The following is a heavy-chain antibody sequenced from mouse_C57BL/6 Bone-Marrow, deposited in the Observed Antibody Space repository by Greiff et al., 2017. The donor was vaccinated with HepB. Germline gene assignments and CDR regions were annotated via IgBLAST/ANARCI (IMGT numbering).Heavy chain of an antibody. D-gene: IGHD2-14*01. V-gene: IGHV1-54*01. CDR2: INPGSGGT. Sequence: VQLQQSGAELVRPGTSVKVSCKASGYAFTNYLIEWVKQRPGQGLEWIGVINPGSGGTNYNEKFKGKATLTADKASSTAYLPLSSLTSEDSAVYFCARDVRGWFAYWGQGTLVTVSA. CDR3: ARDVRGWFAY. J-gene: IGHJ3*01. CDR1: GYAFTNYL.